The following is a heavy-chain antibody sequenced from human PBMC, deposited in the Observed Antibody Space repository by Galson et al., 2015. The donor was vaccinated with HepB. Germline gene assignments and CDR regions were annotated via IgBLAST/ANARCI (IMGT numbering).Heavy chain of an antibody. CDR1: GFTFNSYI. V-gene: IGHV3-21*01. CDR3: ARDHPPAPYCSSTSCYTGGYYYYYYGMDV. Sequence: SLRLSCAASGFTFNSYIMNWVRQAPGKGLESVSSISSSSSYIYFADSVKGRFTISRDNAKNSLYLQMDSLRVEDTAVYYCARDHPPAPYCSSTSCYTGGYYYYYYGMDVWGQGTTVTVSS. D-gene: IGHD2-2*02. CDR2: ISSSSSYI. J-gene: IGHJ6*02.